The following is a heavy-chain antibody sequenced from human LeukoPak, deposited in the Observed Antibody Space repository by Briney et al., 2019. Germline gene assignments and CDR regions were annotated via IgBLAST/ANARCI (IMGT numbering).Heavy chain of an antibody. CDR3: ARVGYCSSTSCYPLWFDP. CDR2: IYYSGST. D-gene: IGHD2-2*01. J-gene: IGHJ5*02. Sequence: SETLSLTCTVSGGSISSYYWSWIRQPPGKGLEWIGYIYYSGSTNYNPSLKGRVTISVDTSKNQFSLKLSSVTAADTAVYYCARVGYCSSTSCYPLWFDPWGQGTLVTVSS. V-gene: IGHV4-59*01. CDR1: GGSISSYY.